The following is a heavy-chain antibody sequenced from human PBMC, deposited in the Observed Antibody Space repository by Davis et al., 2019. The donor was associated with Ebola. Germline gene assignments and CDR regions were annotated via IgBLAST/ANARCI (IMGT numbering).Heavy chain of an antibody. Sequence: GGSLRLSCAASGFTFSSYGMHWVRQAPGKGLEWVAVISYDGSNKYYADSVKGRFTISRDNSKNTLYLQMNSLRAEDTAVYYCARDLVPYQLLFFYYYYGMDVWGQGTTVTVSS. CDR1: GFTFSSYG. CDR3: ARDLVPYQLLFFYYYYGMDV. CDR2: ISYDGSNK. V-gene: IGHV3-30*19. J-gene: IGHJ6*02. D-gene: IGHD2-2*01.